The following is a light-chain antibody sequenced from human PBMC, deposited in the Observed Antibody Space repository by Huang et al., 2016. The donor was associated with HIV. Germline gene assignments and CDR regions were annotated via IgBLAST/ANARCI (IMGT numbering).Light chain of an antibody. V-gene: IGKV1-39*01. Sequence: DIQITQSQSSLSAFVGDRVTITCRVSETISNSLNWYQHKPGKAPKFLISAASNLQSGVPSGFDGSVSETDFTLTITSLQVEDYATYYCQQSYSNFITFGGGTKVEIK. J-gene: IGKJ4*01. CDR2: AAS. CDR3: QQSYSNFIT. CDR1: ETISNS.